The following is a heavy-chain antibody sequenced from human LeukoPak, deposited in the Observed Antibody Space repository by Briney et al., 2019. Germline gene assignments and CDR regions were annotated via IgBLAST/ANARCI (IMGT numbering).Heavy chain of an antibody. V-gene: IGHV1-8*01. CDR1: GYTFTSYD. J-gene: IGHJ6*02. CDR2: MNPNSGNT. D-gene: IGHD3-10*01. Sequence: ASVKVSCKASGYTFTSYDINWVRQATGQGLEWMGWMNPNSGNTGYAQKFQGRVTMTRNTSISTAYMELSSLRSEDTAVYYCASPVKGDMVRGGGYYYGMDVWGQGTTVTVSS. CDR3: ASPVKGDMVRGGGYYYGMDV.